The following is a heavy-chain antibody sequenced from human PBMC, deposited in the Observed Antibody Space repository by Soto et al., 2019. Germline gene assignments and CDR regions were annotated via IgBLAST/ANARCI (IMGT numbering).Heavy chain of an antibody. CDR3: ARINDILTGYYEYGWFDP. J-gene: IGHJ5*02. Sequence: QVTLKESGPVLVKPTETLTLTCTVSGFSLSNARMGVSWIRQPPGKALEWLAHIFSNDEKSYSTSLKSRLTISKDTSKSQVVITMTNMEPVDTATYYCARINDILTGYYEYGWFDPWGQGTLVTVSS. CDR2: IFSNDEK. V-gene: IGHV2-26*01. D-gene: IGHD3-9*01. CDR1: GFSLSNARMG.